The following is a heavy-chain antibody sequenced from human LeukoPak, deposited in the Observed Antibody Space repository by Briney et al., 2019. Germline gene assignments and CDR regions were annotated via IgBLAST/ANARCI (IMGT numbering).Heavy chain of an antibody. D-gene: IGHD3-9*01. V-gene: IGHV4-34*01. Sequence: SETLSLTCAVYGGSFSGYYWSWIRQPPGKGLEWIGEINHSGSTNYNPSLKSRVTVSVDTSKNQFSLKLSSVTAADTAVYYCARLYYDILTGYYRVVYYFDYWGQGTLVTVSS. J-gene: IGHJ4*02. CDR2: INHSGST. CDR3: ARLYYDILTGYYRVVYYFDY. CDR1: GGSFSGYY.